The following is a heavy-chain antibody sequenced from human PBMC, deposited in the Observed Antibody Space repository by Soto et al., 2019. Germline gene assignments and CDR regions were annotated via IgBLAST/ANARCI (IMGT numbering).Heavy chain of an antibody. Sequence: QVQLVQSGAEVKKPGASVKVSGKASGYTFTSYAMHWVRQAPGQRLEWMGWINAGNGNTKYSQKFQGRVTITRDTSAITAYMEPSIVRPEDTAVDGCTMGTGRLDGAEAEWSQGTLVTVSS. V-gene: IGHV1-3*01. CDR1: GYTFTSYA. CDR2: INAGNGNT. D-gene: IGHD3-9*01. CDR3: TMGTGRLDGAEAE. J-gene: IGHJ4*02.